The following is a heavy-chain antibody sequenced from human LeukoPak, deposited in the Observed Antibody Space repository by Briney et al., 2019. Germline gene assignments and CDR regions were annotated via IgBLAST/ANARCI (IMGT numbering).Heavy chain of an antibody. Sequence: SETLSLTCAVSGYSISSGYYWGWIRQPPGKGLEWIGSIYHSGSTYYNPSLKGRVTISVDTPKNQFSLKLSSVTAADTAVYYCARHPITRTYYDFWSGYYTGNDYYYYYMDVWGKGTTVTVSS. J-gene: IGHJ6*03. CDR1: GYSISSGYY. CDR3: ARHPITRTYYDFWSGYYTGNDYYYYYMDV. CDR2: IYHSGST. D-gene: IGHD3-3*01. V-gene: IGHV4-38-2*01.